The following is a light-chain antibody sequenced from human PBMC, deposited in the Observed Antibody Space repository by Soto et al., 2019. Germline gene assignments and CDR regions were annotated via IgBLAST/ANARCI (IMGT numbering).Light chain of an antibody. CDR1: QNVDSNY. CDR3: QQYGTLRLVS. V-gene: IGKV3-20*01. Sequence: IVLPQSPCTLSLSPGEEATLSCMAIQNVDSNYLAWYQQKPGQTPRLIIYGASGRADGIPHRFSGSGFGTDFTLTISKVEPEDFAVYYCQQYGTLRLVSFCQVARLEIK. J-gene: IGKJ5*01. CDR2: GAS.